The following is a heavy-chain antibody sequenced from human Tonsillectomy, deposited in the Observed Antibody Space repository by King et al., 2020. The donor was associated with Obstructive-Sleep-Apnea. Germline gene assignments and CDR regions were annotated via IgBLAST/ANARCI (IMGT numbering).Heavy chain of an antibody. CDR2: LYFSGST. D-gene: IGHD6-13*01. Sequence: VQLQESGPGLVKPSETLSLTCNVSGDSISNYYWSWIRQPPGKGLEWIGYLYFSGSTNYNPSLKSRLTISVDTSKNQLSLSLSSVTAADTAVYYCATSPKSAAGLGRLDPWGQGTLVIVSS. J-gene: IGHJ5*02. V-gene: IGHV4-59*08. CDR3: ATSPKSAAGLGRLDP. CDR1: GDSISNYY.